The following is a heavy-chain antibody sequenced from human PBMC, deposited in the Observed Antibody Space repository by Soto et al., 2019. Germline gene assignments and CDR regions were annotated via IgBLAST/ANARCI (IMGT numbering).Heavy chain of an antibody. CDR2: IYYSGST. D-gene: IGHD5-18*01. CDR1: GGSISSYY. CDR3: ARDRPHSYMRFFDY. Sequence: SETLSLTCTVSGGSISSYYWSWIRQPPGKGLEWIGYIYYSGSTNYNPSLKSRVTISVDTSKNQFSLKLSSVTAADTAVYYCARDRPHSYMRFFDYWGQGTLVTVSS. J-gene: IGHJ4*02. V-gene: IGHV4-59*01.